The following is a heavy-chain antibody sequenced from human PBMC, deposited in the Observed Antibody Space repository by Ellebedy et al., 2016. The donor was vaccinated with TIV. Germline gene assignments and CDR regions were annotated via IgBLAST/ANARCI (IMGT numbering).Heavy chain of an antibody. CDR3: AKGRGGGSDTSAPRYYFDY. J-gene: IGHJ4*02. Sequence: GESLKISCAASGFSFSRYAMSWVRQAPGKGLEWVSTISSTGSRTYYADSVEGRFILSRDNSKKTLYLQMNSLRAGDTAVYYCAKGRGGGSDTSAPRYYFDYWGLGTLVTVSS. V-gene: IGHV3-23*01. CDR1: GFSFSRYA. D-gene: IGHD3-22*01. CDR2: ISSTGSRT.